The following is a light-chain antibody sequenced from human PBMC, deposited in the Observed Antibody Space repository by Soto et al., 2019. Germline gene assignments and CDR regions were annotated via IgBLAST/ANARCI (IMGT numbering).Light chain of an antibody. CDR3: TSYASSTTLAQ. CDR1: SSDDGGYNS. Sequence: QSALTQPASVSGSPGQSITISCTGTSSDDGGYNSVSWYQQHPGKAPKLIVYDVSNRPSGVSNRFSGSKSGNTASLTISGLQAEDEADYYCTSYASSTTLAQFGGGTKVTVL. J-gene: IGLJ2*01. V-gene: IGLV2-14*01. CDR2: DVS.